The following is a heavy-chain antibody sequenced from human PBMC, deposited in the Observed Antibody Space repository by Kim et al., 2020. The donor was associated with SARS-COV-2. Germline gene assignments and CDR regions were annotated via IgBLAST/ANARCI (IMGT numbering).Heavy chain of an antibody. CDR1: GGSVGSGSYY. Sequence: SETLSLTCTVSGGSVGSGSYYWSWIRQPPGKGLEWIGYIYYSGSTNYNPSLKSRVTISVDTSKNQFSLKLSSVTAADTAVYYCARVLVRGVIITELAPWGQGTLVTVSS. V-gene: IGHV4-61*01. CDR3: ARVLVRGVIITELAP. J-gene: IGHJ5*02. D-gene: IGHD3-10*01. CDR2: IYYSGST.